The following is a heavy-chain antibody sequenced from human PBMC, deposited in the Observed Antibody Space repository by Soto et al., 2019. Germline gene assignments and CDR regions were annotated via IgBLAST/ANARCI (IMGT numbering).Heavy chain of an antibody. CDR2: IYSGGNT. CDR1: GITVSSNY. J-gene: IGHJ3*02. D-gene: IGHD3-22*01. Sequence: EVQLVESGGGLVQPGGSLRLSCAASGITVSSNYMSWVRQAPGKGLEWVSVIYSGGNTYYAGSVKGRFTISRDNSQNTLYLQMNSLRAEDTAVYYCARELRLGTYYYFAFDIWGQGTRVTVSS. CDR3: ARELRLGTYYYFAFDI. V-gene: IGHV3-66*01.